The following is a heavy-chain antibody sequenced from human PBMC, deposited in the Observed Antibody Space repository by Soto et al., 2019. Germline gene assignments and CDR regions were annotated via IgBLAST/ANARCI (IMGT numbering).Heavy chain of an antibody. D-gene: IGHD6-13*01. V-gene: IGHV3-66*04. J-gene: IGHJ2*01. CDR2: IYSGGNT. CDR1: GFTFSSYG. Sequence: VQLVESGGGVVQPGRSLRLSCAASGFTFSSYGMHWVRQAPGKGLEWVSSIYSGGNTYYADSVRGRFTISTDNSKDTLYLQMNSLRVDDTAMYYCARHVGYYWYFDLWGRGTLVTVSS. CDR3: ARHVGYYWYFDL.